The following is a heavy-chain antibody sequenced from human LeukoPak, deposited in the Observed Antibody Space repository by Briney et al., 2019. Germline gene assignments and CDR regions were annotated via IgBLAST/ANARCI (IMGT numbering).Heavy chain of an antibody. Sequence: PGGSLRLSCAASGFTFSSYGMHWVRQAPGKGLEWVAVIWYDGSKKYYADSVKGRFSISKDNSKNTLYLRMSSLRAEDTAVYYCARDKMISGYYFDHWGQGTLVTVSS. CDR1: GFTFSSYG. D-gene: IGHD3-22*01. V-gene: IGHV3-33*01. CDR3: ARDKMISGYYFDH. CDR2: IWYDGSKK. J-gene: IGHJ4*02.